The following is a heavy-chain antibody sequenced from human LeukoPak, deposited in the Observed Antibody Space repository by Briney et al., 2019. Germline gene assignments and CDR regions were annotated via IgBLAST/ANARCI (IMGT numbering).Heavy chain of an antibody. CDR3: AKGIAAGGTYFDY. CDR1: GFTFSSYG. V-gene: IGHV3-30*02. CDR2: IRYDGSNK. J-gene: IGHJ4*02. Sequence: GGSLRLSCAASGFTFSSYGMHWVRQAPGKGLEWVAFIRYDGSNKYYADSVKGRFTVSRDNSKNTLYLQMNSLRAEDTAVYYCAKGIAAGGTYFDYWGQGTPVTVSS. D-gene: IGHD6-13*01.